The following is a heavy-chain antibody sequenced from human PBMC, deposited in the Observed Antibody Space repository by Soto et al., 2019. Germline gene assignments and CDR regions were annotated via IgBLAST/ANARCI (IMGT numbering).Heavy chain of an antibody. CDR3: THKGGRGAGMDV. J-gene: IGHJ6*02. CDR2: IYWDDDE. Sequence: QITVKESGPTLVKPTQTLTLTCTFSGFSLSNSGVGVAWIRQPPGKALEWLALIYWDDDERYRPSLRSRLTITKATSKNQVVLTMPNVDPVDTATYFCTHKGGRGAGMDVWGQGTTVTVSS. D-gene: IGHD2-15*01. CDR1: GFSLSNSGVG. V-gene: IGHV2-5*02.